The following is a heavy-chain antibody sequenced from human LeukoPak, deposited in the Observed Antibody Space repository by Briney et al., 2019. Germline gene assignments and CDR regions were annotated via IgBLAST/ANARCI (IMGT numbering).Heavy chain of an antibody. J-gene: IGHJ4*02. CDR2: ISYDGSNK. CDR3: AKDSGYDYVWGSYRSGINYYFDY. D-gene: IGHD3-16*02. Sequence: PGRSLRLSCAASGFTFSSYGMHWVRQAPGKGLEWVAVISYDGSNKYYADSVKGRFTISRDNSKNTLYLQMNSLRAGDTAVYYCAKDSGYDYVWGSYRSGINYYFDYWGQGTLVTVSS. CDR1: GFTFSSYG. V-gene: IGHV3-30*18.